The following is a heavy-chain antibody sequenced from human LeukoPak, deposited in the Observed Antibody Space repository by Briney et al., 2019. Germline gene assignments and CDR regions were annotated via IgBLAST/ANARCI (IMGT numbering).Heavy chain of an antibody. Sequence: SETLPLTCAVSGYSISSGYYWGWIQQPPGKGLEWIGSIYHSGSTYYNPSLKSRVTISVDTSKNQFSLKLSSVTAADTAVYYCARLQASPYYFDYWGQGTLVTVSS. CDR2: IYHSGST. V-gene: IGHV4-38-2*01. CDR3: ARLQASPYYFDY. J-gene: IGHJ4*02. CDR1: GYSISSGYY.